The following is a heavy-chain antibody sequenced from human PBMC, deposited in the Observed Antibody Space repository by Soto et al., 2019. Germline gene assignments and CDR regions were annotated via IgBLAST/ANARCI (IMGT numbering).Heavy chain of an antibody. CDR1: GASISDYY. J-gene: IGHJ4*02. Sequence: QVQLQESGPGLVTPSETLSLTCTVSGASISDYYWSWIRQPPGKGLEWIGYVYYSGRTNYNPSLKSRVTISVDTSKNQFSLNLSSVTAADTAVYYCARGSYGDYFWGQGTLVTVSS. D-gene: IGHD4-17*01. CDR2: VYYSGRT. CDR3: ARGSYGDYF. V-gene: IGHV4-59*01.